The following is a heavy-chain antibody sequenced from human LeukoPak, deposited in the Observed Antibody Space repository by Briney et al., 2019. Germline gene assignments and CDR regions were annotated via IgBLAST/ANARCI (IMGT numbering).Heavy chain of an antibody. Sequence: PGRSLRLSSAGSGFTFSSYWMTWVRQAPGKGLERVATIKQDGSEKYYVDSVKGRFAISRDNAKNSLYLQMNSLTAEDTAVYYCARPRDSGWSKTWDYWGQGTLVTVSS. D-gene: IGHD6-13*01. V-gene: IGHV3-7*03. J-gene: IGHJ4*02. CDR2: IKQDGSEK. CDR3: ARPRDSGWSKTWDY. CDR1: GFTFSSYW.